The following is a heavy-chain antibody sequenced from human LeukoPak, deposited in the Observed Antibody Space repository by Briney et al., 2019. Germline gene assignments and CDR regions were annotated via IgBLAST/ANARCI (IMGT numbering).Heavy chain of an antibody. CDR1: GGSISSYY. Sequence: SETLSLTCTVSGGSISSYYWSWIRQPPGKGLEWIGYIHYSGSTNCNPSLKSRVTISVDTSKNQFSLRLTSVTAADTAVYYCARTTEGGYTYDYFYYYYMDVWGKGTTVTISS. CDR2: IHYSGST. V-gene: IGHV4-59*01. D-gene: IGHD5-18*01. J-gene: IGHJ6*03. CDR3: ARTTEGGYTYDYFYYYYMDV.